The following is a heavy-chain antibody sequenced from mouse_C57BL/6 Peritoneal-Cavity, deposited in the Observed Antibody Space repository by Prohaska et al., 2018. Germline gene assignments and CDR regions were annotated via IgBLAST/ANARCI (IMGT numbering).Heavy chain of an antibody. Sequence: QVQLKQSGAELVRPGASVKLSCKASGYTFTDYYINWVKQRPGPGLEWIARIYPGSGNTYYNEKFKGKATLTAEKSSSTAYMQLSSLTSEDSAVYFCARSWEVTSYFDYWGQGTTLTVSS. J-gene: IGHJ2*01. CDR3: ARSWEVTSYFDY. V-gene: IGHV1-76*01. D-gene: IGHD2-2*01. CDR2: IYPGSGNT. CDR1: GYTFTDYY.